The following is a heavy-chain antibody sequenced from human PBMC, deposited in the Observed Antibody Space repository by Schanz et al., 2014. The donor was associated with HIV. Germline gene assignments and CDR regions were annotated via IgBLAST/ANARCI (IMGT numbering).Heavy chain of an antibody. CDR3: ACECDYVGNSCFDY. J-gene: IGHJ4*02. D-gene: IGHD4-17*01. Sequence: EVQLVESGGGLVQPGRSLRLSCAASGFTFDDYAMHWVRQAPGKGLEWVSCISWNSGSIGYADSVKGRFTISRDNAKNSLYLQMNSLRAEDTALYYCACECDYVGNSCFDYWGQGTLVTVSS. V-gene: IGHV3-9*01. CDR1: GFTFDDYA. CDR2: ISWNSGSI.